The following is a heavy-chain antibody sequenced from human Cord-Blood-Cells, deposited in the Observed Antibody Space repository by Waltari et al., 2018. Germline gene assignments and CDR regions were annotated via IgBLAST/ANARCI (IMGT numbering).Heavy chain of an antibody. CDR2: INHSGRT. CDR1: GGSFSGYY. J-gene: IGHJ4*02. Sequence: QVQLQQWGAGLLKPSETLSLTCAVYGGSFSGYYWSWIRHPPGKGLEWIGEINHSGRTTYNPSLRSRVTISVDTSKNQFSLKLSYVTAADTAVYYCARHPVYARTVINSIAFDYWGQGTLVTVSS. V-gene: IGHV4-34*01. D-gene: IGHD2-21*01. CDR3: ARHPVYARTVINSIAFDY.